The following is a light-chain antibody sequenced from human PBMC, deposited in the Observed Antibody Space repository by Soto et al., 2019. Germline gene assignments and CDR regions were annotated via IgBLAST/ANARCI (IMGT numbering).Light chain of an antibody. J-gene: IGKJ1*01. CDR1: QTIKNY. Sequence: DIQMTQSPSSLSASVGDRVTITCRASQTIKNYLNWFQQKPGQAPKVLIYAASSLQSGVPSRFSGSGSGTDFTLTISSLQPEDFATYYCQQAYNTPRPFGQGTKVEIK. CDR2: AAS. V-gene: IGKV1-39*01. CDR3: QQAYNTPRP.